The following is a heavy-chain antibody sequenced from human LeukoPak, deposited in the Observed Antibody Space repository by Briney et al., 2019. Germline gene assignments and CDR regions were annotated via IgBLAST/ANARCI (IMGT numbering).Heavy chain of an antibody. J-gene: IGHJ6*02. Sequence: PGGSLRLSCAASGFTFSDYNMNWVRQAPGKGLEWVSYVTDSGNTIHYADSVKGRFTISRDNAKNSLYLQMNSLRAEDTAVYYCARSIGLTGGGVDVWGQGTTVTVSS. D-gene: IGHD3-9*01. CDR3: ARSIGLTGGGVDV. CDR2: VTDSGNTI. CDR1: GFTFSDYN. V-gene: IGHV3-11*01.